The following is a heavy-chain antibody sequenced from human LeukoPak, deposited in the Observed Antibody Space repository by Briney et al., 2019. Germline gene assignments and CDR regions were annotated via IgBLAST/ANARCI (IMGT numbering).Heavy chain of an antibody. V-gene: IGHV3-53*01. CDR1: GFTVSGNY. J-gene: IGHJ4*02. D-gene: IGHD3-10*02. CDR2: IYSDGGST. Sequence: GGSLRLSCAASGFTVSGNYMSWVRQAPGKGLEWVSLIYSDGGSTYYADSVKGRFTISRDNSKNTLYLQMDSLRADDTAVYYCARAVPGYLGHFDYWGQGTLVTVSS. CDR3: ARAVPGYLGHFDY.